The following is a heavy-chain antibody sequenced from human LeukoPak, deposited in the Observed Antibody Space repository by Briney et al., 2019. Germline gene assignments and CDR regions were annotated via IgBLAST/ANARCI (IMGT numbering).Heavy chain of an antibody. CDR1: GYTLTSYG. CDR3: ARVLTMVRGAFNWFDP. J-gene: IGHJ5*02. CDR2: ISAYNGNT. V-gene: IGHV1-18*01. Sequence: GGSVKVSCKASGYTLTSYGISRVRQAPGQRGEWMGWISAYNGNTNYAQKLQGRVTMTTDTSTSTAYMELRSLRSDDTAVYYCARVLTMVRGAFNWFDPWGQGTLVTVSS. D-gene: IGHD3-10*01.